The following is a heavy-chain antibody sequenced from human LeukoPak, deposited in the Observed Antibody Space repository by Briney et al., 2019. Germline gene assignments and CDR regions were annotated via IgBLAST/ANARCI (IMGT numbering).Heavy chain of an antibody. D-gene: IGHD3-22*01. V-gene: IGHV5-51*01. Sequence: SGESLKISCKGSGYSFTSYWIGWVRQMPGKGLEWMGIIYPDDSDTRYSPSFQSQATMSAEKSISTVYLQWSSLKAWDTAMYYCARHVVTLGNWFDPWGQGTLVTVSS. J-gene: IGHJ5*02. CDR3: ARHVVTLGNWFDP. CDR1: GYSFTSYW. CDR2: IYPDDSDT.